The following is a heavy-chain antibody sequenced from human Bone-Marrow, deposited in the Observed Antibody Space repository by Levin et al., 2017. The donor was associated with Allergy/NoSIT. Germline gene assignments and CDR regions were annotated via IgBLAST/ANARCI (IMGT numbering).Heavy chain of an antibody. D-gene: IGHD6-25*01. J-gene: IGHJ5*02. CDR2: IYYTGST. CDR1: EGSLRFPY. V-gene: IGHV4-59*11. CDR3: ARAPAAGVGNWFDP. Sequence: SQTLSLPCTVSEGSLRFPYWSWIRQPPGKGLEWIGFIYYTGSTTYNPSLKSRVTMSINTSKNQFSLKLISLTAADTAVYFCARAPAAGVGNWFDPWGQGTPVTVSS.